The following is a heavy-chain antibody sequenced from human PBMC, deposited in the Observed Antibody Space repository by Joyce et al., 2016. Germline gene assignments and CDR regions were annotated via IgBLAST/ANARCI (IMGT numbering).Heavy chain of an antibody. V-gene: IGHV5-51*01. CDR3: ARHETLPSQTAMIPGYFDY. CDR1: GSNLTNYW. D-gene: IGHD5-18*01. J-gene: IGHJ4*02. Sequence: EVQLVQSGAEVKKHGESLKISCKGSGSNLTNYWVGWVRQLPGRGLAWMGIIYPGEANTRYSPSFQGQVTFSADKSHGSAYLQWSSLKASDTAIYYCARHETLPSQTAMIPGYFDYWGQGTLVTVSS. CDR2: IYPGEANT.